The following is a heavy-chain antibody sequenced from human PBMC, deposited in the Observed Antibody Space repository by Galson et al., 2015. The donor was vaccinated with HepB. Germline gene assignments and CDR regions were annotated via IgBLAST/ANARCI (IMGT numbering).Heavy chain of an antibody. CDR3: ASYYYGSGIRFDP. V-gene: IGHV1-69*02. Sequence: SVKVSCKASGGTFSSYTISWVRQAPGQGLEWMGRIIPILGIANYAQKFQGRVTITADKSTSTAYMELSSLRSEDTAVYYCASYYYGSGIRFDPWGQGTLVTVSS. J-gene: IGHJ5*02. CDR1: GGTFSSYT. D-gene: IGHD3-10*01. CDR2: IIPILGIA.